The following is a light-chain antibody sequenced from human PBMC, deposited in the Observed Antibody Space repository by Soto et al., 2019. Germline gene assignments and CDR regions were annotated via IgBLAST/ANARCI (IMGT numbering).Light chain of an antibody. V-gene: IGLV1-44*01. CDR3: AAWDDGLNGFWV. CDR1: GSNIGSNT. CDR2: SNN. J-gene: IGLJ1*01. Sequence: QSVLTQPPSVPVAPGQTVTISCTGSGSNIGSNTVNWYQQLPGTAPKVLIYSNNQRPSGVPDRFSGSKSGTSASLAISGLQSEDEADYYCAAWDDGLNGFWVFGTGTKVTVL.